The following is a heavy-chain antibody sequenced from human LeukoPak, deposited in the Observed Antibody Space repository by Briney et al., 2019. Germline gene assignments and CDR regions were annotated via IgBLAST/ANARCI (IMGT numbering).Heavy chain of an antibody. V-gene: IGHV1-8*02. CDR1: GGTFSSYD. J-gene: IGHJ3*02. CDR2: MNPNSGNT. D-gene: IGHD3-16*01. Sequence: ASVKVSCKASGGTFSSYDINWVRQATGQGLEWMGWMNPNSGNTGYAQKFQGRVTMTRNTSISTAYMELSSLRSEDTAVYYCARGAYDYVWGSYEGAFDIWGQGTMVTVSS. CDR3: ARGAYDYVWGSYEGAFDI.